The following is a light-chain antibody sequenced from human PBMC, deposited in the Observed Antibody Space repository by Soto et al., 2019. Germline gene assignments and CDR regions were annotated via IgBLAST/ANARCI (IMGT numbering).Light chain of an antibody. CDR2: VAS. Sequence: DIQMTQSPSSLSASVGDRFTITCRASQIIGKYLSWFQQTPGTAPKLLIYVASTLQGGVPSRFSGSGSGTDFTLTISSLQSEDFAVYYCQQYNNWPQTFGQGTKVDIK. J-gene: IGKJ1*01. CDR3: QQYNNWPQT. V-gene: IGKV1-39*01. CDR1: QIIGKY.